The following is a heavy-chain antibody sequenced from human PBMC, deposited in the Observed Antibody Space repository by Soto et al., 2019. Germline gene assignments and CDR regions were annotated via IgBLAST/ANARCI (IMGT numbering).Heavy chain of an antibody. CDR2: INAGNGNT. Sequence: ASVKVSCKASGYTFTSYAMHWVRQAPGQRLEWMGWINAGNGNTKYSQKFQGRVTITRDTSASTAYMELSSLRSEDTAVYYCAHGSGNQVGIDYWGQGTLVTVSS. J-gene: IGHJ4*02. V-gene: IGHV1-3*01. CDR1: GYTFTSYA. CDR3: AHGSGNQVGIDY. D-gene: IGHD3-10*01.